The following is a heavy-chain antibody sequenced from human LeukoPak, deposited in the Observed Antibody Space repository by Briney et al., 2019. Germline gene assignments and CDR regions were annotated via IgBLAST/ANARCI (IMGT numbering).Heavy chain of an antibody. CDR3: AREPTQGYPAYYGMDV. J-gene: IGHJ6*02. V-gene: IGHV3-53*01. CDR1: RFTFSTYA. CDR2: IYSGGST. Sequence: GGSLRLSCAASRFTFSTYAMSWVRQAPGKGLEWVSVIYSGGSTYYADSVKGRFIISRDNSKNTLHLQMNSLRAEDTAVYYCAREPTQGYPAYYGMDVWGQGTTVTVSS. D-gene: IGHD2-15*01.